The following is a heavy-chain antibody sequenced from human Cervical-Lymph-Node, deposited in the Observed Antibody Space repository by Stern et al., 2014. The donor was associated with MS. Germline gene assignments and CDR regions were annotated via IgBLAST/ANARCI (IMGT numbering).Heavy chain of an antibody. J-gene: IGHJ3*01. V-gene: IGHV5-51*01. CDR3: VRRRDSAGYDTFDL. CDR2: IYPADSDT. CDR1: GYTFSNFW. Sequence: VQLMQSGAEVKKPGESLKISCRTSGYTFSNFWIGWVRQMPGKGLEWMGVIYPADSDTTYSPYFQGQVPISADESISTAYLQWRSLKASDTAMYYCVRRRDSAGYDTFDLWGQGTMLIVSS. D-gene: IGHD3-22*01.